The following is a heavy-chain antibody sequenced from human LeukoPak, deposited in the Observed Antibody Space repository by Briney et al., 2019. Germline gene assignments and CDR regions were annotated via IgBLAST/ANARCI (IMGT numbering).Heavy chain of an antibody. Sequence: GASVKVSCKASGGTFSSYAISWVRQAPGQGLEWMGGIIPILGIANYAQKFQGRVTITADKSTSTANMELSSLRSEDTAVYYCARDRGSEMATQFDYWGQGTLVTVSS. J-gene: IGHJ4*02. D-gene: IGHD5-24*01. CDR3: ARDRGSEMATQFDY. V-gene: IGHV1-69*10. CDR1: GGTFSSYA. CDR2: IIPILGIA.